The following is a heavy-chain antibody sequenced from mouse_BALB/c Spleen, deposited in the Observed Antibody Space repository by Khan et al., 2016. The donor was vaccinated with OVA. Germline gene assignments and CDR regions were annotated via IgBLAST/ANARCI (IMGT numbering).Heavy chain of an antibody. CDR1: GFSLTSYG. CDR2: IWAGGSK. CDR3: ARLEDI. J-gene: IGHJ2*01. V-gene: IGHV2-9*02. Sequence: QVQLKESGPGLVAPSQSLSITCTVSGFSLTSYGVHWVRQSPGQGLEWLGVIWAGGSKNYNSALMSRLSISKDNSKSKVVLKMNSLQTDDTAMYYCARLEDIWGQGTTLTVSS. D-gene: IGHD1-3*01.